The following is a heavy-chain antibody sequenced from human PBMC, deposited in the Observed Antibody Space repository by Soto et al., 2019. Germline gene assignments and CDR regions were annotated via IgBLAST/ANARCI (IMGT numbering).Heavy chain of an antibody. CDR2: ISYDGSNK. D-gene: IGHD3-10*01. CDR3: ARSSVLLFFGEPTGGIVV. Sequence: PGGSFRSSFTASGFTFSSYAMHWVRQAPGKVLELVAVISYDGSNKYYADSVKGRFTISRDNSKNTLYLQMNSLRAEDTDVYYCARSSVLLFFGEPTGGIVVWGKGPTVT. J-gene: IGHJ6*03. CDR1: GFTFSSYA. V-gene: IGHV3-30-3*01.